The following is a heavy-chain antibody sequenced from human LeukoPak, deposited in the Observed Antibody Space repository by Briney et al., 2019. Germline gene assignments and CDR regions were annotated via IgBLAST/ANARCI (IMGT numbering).Heavy chain of an antibody. CDR2: ISSSSSYI. CDR3: ARDEGYSSSLNWFNP. V-gene: IGHV3-21*01. CDR1: GFTFSSYS. D-gene: IGHD6-13*01. Sequence: GGSLRLSCAASGFTFSSYSMNWVRQAPGKGLEWVSSISSSSSYIYYADSVKGRFTISRDNAKNSLYLQMNSLRAEDTAVYYCARDEGYSSSLNWFNPWGQGTLVTVSS. J-gene: IGHJ5*02.